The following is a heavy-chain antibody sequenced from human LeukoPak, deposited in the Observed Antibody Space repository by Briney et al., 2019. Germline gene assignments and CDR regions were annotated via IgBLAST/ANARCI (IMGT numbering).Heavy chain of an antibody. CDR3: AGHQEGAFDI. V-gene: IGHV4-59*01. CDR2: IYYSGST. CDR1: GGSISSYY. Sequence: SETLSLTCTVSGGSISSYYWSWIRQPPGKGLEWIGYIYYSGSTNYNPSPKSRVTISVDTSKNQFSLKLSSVTAADTAVYYCAGHQEGAFDIWGQGTMVTVSS. J-gene: IGHJ3*02.